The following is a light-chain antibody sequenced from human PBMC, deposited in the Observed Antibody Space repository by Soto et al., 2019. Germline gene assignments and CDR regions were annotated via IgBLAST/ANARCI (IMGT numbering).Light chain of an antibody. CDR3: CSYAGSYTLV. Sequence: QSALTQPRSVSGSPGQSVTISCTGTSSDVGAYNFVSWYQQHPGRVPKLMIYVVSRRPSGVPDRFSGSKSGNTASLTISGLQADDEADYYCCSYAGSYTLVFGGGTQLTVL. V-gene: IGLV2-11*01. CDR1: SSDVGAYNF. CDR2: VVS. J-gene: IGLJ3*02.